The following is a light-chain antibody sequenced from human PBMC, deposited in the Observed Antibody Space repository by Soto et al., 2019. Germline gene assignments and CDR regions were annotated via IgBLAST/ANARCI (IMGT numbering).Light chain of an antibody. J-gene: IGKJ5*01. Sequence: IVWTRSPGTLSLSPGERATLSSRARQGLSGTYLAWYQQNPGQPPRLLIYGASSRATGVPDRFSGSGSGTDFTLNSSRLEPEDFAIYYCQQYGDSPITFGQATRLEMK. CDR3: QQYGDSPIT. CDR2: GAS. CDR1: QGLSGTY. V-gene: IGKV3-20*01.